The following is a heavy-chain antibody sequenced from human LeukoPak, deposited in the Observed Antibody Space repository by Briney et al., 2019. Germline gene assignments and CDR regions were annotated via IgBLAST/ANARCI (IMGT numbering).Heavy chain of an antibody. V-gene: IGHV3-21*01. CDR3: ARATFPEYYFDY. Sequence: GGSLRLSCAASGFTFSSYSMNWVRQAPGKGLEWVSSISSSSSYIYYADSVKGRFTISRDNAKNSLYLQMSSLRAEDTAVYYCARATFPEYYFDYWGQGTLVTVSS. D-gene: IGHD2/OR15-2a*01. CDR2: ISSSSSYI. CDR1: GFTFSSYS. J-gene: IGHJ4*02.